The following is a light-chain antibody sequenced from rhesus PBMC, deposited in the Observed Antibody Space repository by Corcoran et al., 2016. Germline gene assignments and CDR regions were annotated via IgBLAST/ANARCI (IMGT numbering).Light chain of an antibody. CDR2: KAS. CDR1: ENVNNF. CDR3: QHGYGTPLT. Sequence: DIQMTQSPSSLSASVGDRVTITCRASENVNNFLNWYQQKQGKAPKLLIYKASNLPGGVPSRFSGNGSGTDYTFTMSGLQPEDVATYYWQHGYGTPLTFGGGTKVELK. J-gene: IGKJ4*01. V-gene: IGKV1-74*01.